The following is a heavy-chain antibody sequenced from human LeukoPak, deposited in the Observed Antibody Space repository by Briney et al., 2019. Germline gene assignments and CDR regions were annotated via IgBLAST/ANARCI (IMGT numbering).Heavy chain of an antibody. D-gene: IGHD6-13*01. V-gene: IGHV4-39*07. CDR3: ARGPAAGIDTGHYDY. CDR1: GGSISSSSYY. J-gene: IGHJ4*02. Sequence: PSETLSLTCTVSGGSISSSSYYWGWIRQPPGKGLEWIGSIYYSGSTYYDPSLKSRVTISVDTSKNQFSLKLTSVTAADTAVYYCARGPAAGIDTGHYDYWGQGTLVTVSS. CDR2: IYYSGST.